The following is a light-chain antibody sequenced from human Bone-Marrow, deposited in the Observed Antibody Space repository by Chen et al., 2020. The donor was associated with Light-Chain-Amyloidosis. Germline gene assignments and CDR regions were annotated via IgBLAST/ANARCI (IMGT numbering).Light chain of an antibody. CDR3: QSYDSSLSGVV. Sequence: QSVLTQPPSVSGAPGQRVTISCTGSSSNIGAGYDVHWYQQLPGTAPKLLIYGNSNRPSGGPDRFSVSKSGTSASLAITVLQAEDEADYYGQSYDSSLSGVVFGGGTKLTVL. J-gene: IGLJ2*01. CDR1: SSNIGAGYD. CDR2: GNS. V-gene: IGLV1-40*01.